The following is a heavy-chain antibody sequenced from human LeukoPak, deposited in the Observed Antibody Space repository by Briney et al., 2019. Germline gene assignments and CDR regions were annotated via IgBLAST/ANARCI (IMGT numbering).Heavy chain of an antibody. J-gene: IGHJ4*02. V-gene: IGHV4-4*07. CDR3: ATEGSGWILDY. Sequence: PAETLSLTCTVSAGSISWIRQPAGKGLEWIGHIYTSGSTYYNPSLNRRVTMSVDTSKNQLSLKVNSVTAADTAMYYCATEGSGWILDYWGQGTLVTVSS. CDR1: AGSI. D-gene: IGHD6-19*01. CDR2: IYTSGST.